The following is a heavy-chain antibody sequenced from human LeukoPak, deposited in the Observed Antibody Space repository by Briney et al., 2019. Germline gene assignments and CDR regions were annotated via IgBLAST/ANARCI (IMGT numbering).Heavy chain of an antibody. CDR3: ARALWRTVVTAFGY. CDR2: ISSSGNTI. CDR1: GFTFSSYE. Sequence: GGSLRLSCAASGFTFSSYEMNWVRQAPGKGLEWVSYISSSGNTIYHADSVKGRFTISRDNAKNSLYLQMNSLRAEDTAVYYCARALWRTVVTAFGYWGQRAMVALSS. J-gene: IGHJ4*02. V-gene: IGHV3-48*03. D-gene: IGHD4-23*01.